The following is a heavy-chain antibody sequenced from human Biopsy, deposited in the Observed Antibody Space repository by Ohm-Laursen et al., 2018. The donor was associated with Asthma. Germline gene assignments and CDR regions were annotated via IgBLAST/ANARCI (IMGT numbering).Heavy chain of an antibody. Sequence: TLSLTWTVSGGSISSGAYYWSWVRQPPGKGLEWIGYIYYIGSTYYNPSLKSRVAISPDTSKNQFSLKLSSVTAADTAVYFCARRGGVRRYFDYWGQGTLVTVSS. CDR3: ARRGGVRRYFDY. V-gene: IGHV4-30-4*01. D-gene: IGHD3-16*01. CDR1: GGSISSGAYY. J-gene: IGHJ4*02. CDR2: IYYIGST.